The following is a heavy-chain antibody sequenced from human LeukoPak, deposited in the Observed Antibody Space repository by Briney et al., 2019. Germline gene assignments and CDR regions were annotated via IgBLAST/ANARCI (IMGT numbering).Heavy chain of an antibody. CDR1: GFTFSSYA. CDR3: AKDLGSYYYDSSGYPIDY. Sequence: SGGSLRLSCAASGFTFSSYAMSWVRQAPGKGLEWVSAISGSGGSTYYADSVKGRFTISRDNSKNTLYLQMNSLRAEDTAVYYCAKDLGSYYYDSSGYPIDYWGQGTLVTVSS. J-gene: IGHJ4*02. D-gene: IGHD3-22*01. V-gene: IGHV3-23*01. CDR2: ISGSGGST.